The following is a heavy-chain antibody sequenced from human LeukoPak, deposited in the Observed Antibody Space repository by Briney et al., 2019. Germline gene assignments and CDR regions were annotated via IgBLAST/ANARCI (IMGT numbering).Heavy chain of an antibody. D-gene: IGHD4-11*01. CDR2: ISSSSSYI. CDR3: ARIHSNYPFDN. CDR1: GFTFSSYS. V-gene: IGHV3-21*01. J-gene: IGHJ3*02. Sequence: GGSLRLSCAASGFTFSSYSMNWVRQAPGKGLEWVSSISSSSSYIYYADSVKGRFTISRDNAKNSLYLQMHSLRAEDTAVYYCARIHSNYPFDNWGQGTMVTVSS.